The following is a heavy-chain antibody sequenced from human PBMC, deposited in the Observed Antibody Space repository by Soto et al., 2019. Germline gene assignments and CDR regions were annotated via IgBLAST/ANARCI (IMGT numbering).Heavy chain of an antibody. Sequence: GGSLRLSCAASGLTFNRYWMHWVRHAPGKGLVWVSHINTDGSNTNYADSVKGRFTISRDNAKTSLYLQMNSLRAEDTAVYYCAREPGVSSGWYVDYWGQGALVTVSS. V-gene: IGHV3-74*01. D-gene: IGHD6-19*01. CDR2: INTDGSNT. CDR1: GLTFNRYW. J-gene: IGHJ4*02. CDR3: AREPGVSSGWYVDY.